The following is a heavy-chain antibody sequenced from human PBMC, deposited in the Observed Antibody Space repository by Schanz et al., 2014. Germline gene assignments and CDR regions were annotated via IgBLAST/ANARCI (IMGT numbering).Heavy chain of an antibody. Sequence: EVQLLESGGGLVQPGGSLRLSCAASGFAFSIYGMSWVRQAPGKGLEWVSRMIGSGSSVFYADSVKGRFTISRDNLKNTLYLQMNSLRAGDTAVYYCAKDGRLPYYGTGSDFHYWGQGTLVAVSS. J-gene: IGHJ4*02. D-gene: IGHD3-22*01. CDR1: GFAFSIYG. V-gene: IGHV3-23*01. CDR3: AKDGRLPYYGTGSDFHY. CDR2: MIGSGSSV.